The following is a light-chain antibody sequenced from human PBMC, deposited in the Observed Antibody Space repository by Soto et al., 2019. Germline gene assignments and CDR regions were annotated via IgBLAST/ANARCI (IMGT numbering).Light chain of an antibody. CDR3: ATWDGSLPAEV. V-gene: IGLV1-51*01. CDR1: SSNIGNNY. J-gene: IGLJ2*01. CDR2: DNN. Sequence: QSVLTQPPSVSAAPGQKVTISCSGSSSNIGNNYVSWYQQLPGTAPKLLIYDNNKRPSGIPARFSGSKSGTSGTLDITGLQTGDEADYYCATWDGSLPAEVFGGGTKLTVL.